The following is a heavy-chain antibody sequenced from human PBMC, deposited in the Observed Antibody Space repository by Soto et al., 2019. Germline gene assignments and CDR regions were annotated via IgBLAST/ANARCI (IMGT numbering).Heavy chain of an antibody. J-gene: IGHJ5*02. CDR2: ISAYNGNT. CDR1: GYTFNSYG. CDR3: ARDLEYQPQYP. D-gene: IGHD2-2*01. V-gene: IGHV1-18*04. Sequence: VKVSCKASGYTFNSYGISWVRQAPGQGLEWMGWISAYNGNTNYAQKVQGRVTMTTDTSTSTAYMELRSLRSDDTAVYYCARDLEYQPQYPWGQGTLVTVSS.